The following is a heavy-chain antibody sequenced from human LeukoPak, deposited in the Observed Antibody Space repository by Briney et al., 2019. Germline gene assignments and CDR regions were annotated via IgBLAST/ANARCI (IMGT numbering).Heavy chain of an antibody. CDR2: VNPNSGDT. CDR1: GYTFTGYY. CDR3: ARASGSYWWFDS. Sequence: ASGKVSCKASGYTFTGYYLHWVRQAPGQGLEWMGCVNPNSGDTNYQGSVTMTRDTSISTVYMELSRLRSDDTAVYYCARASGSYWWFDSWGQGTLVTVSS. V-gene: IGHV1-2*02. J-gene: IGHJ5*01. D-gene: IGHD1-26*01.